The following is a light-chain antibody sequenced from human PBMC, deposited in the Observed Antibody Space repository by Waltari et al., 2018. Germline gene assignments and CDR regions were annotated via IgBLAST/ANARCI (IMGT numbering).Light chain of an antibody. CDR1: QGISSY. CDR3: QQYYSYPALT. J-gene: IGKJ4*01. CDR2: AAS. Sequence: AIRITQSPSSLSASTGDRVTITCRASQGISSYLAWYQQKPGKAPKLLIDAASTLQSGVPSRFSGSGSGTDFTLTISCLQSEDFATYYCQQYYSYPALTFGGGTKVEIK. V-gene: IGKV1-8*01.